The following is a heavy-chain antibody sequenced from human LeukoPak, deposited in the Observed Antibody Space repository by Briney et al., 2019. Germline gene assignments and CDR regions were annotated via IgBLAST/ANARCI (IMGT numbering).Heavy chain of an antibody. CDR3: ARDKETPIGWFDP. D-gene: IGHD2-15*01. CDR2: INPSGGST. CDR1: GYTFTNYY. J-gene: IGHJ5*02. V-gene: IGHV1-46*01. Sequence: ASVKVSCKASGYTFTNYYVHWVRQAPGQGLEWMGIINPSGGSTSNPQKLQGRVTMTTDTSTSTAYMELRSLRSDDTAVYYCARDKETPIGWFDPWGQGTLVTVSS.